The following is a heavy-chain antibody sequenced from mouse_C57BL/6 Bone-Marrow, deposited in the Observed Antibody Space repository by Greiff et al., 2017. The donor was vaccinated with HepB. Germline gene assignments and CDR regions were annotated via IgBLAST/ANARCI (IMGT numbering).Heavy chain of an antibody. D-gene: IGHD3-2*02. Sequence: VQLQESGAELVRPGASVTLSCKASGYTFTDYEMHWVKQTPVHGLEWIGAIDPATGGTAYNQKFKGKAILTADKSSSTAYMELRSLTSEDSAVYYCTRWGGLRQRWFAYWGQGTLVTVSA. CDR2: IDPATGGT. V-gene: IGHV1-15*01. CDR3: TRWGGLRQRWFAY. J-gene: IGHJ3*01. CDR1: GYTFTDYE.